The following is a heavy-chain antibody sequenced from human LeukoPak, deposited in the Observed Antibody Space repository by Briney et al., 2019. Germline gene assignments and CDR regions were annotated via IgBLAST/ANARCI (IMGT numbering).Heavy chain of an antibody. D-gene: IGHD1-26*01. J-gene: IGHJ4*02. CDR1: GYSFSNYW. CDR3: ARPPGVGATSFDY. V-gene: IGHV5-51*01. Sequence: GESLKISCKGSGYSFSNYWIAWVRRMPGKGLEWMGIIFPADSDTRYSPSLQGQVTISVDKSINTAYLQWSSLKASDSAMYSCARPPGVGATSFDYWGQGTLVTVSS. CDR2: IFPADSDT.